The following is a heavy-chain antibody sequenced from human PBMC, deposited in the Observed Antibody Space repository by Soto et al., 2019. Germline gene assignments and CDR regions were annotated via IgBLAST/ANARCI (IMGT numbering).Heavy chain of an antibody. CDR3: ARLTYSSGWYLDY. J-gene: IGHJ4*02. CDR1: GFTFSDYY. Sequence: PGGSLRLSCAASGFTFSDYYMSWIRHAPGKGLEWVSYISSSGSTIYYADSVKGRFTISRDNAKNSLYLQMNSLRAEDTAVYYCARLTYSSGWYLDYWGQGTLVTVSS. D-gene: IGHD6-19*01. CDR2: ISSSGSTI. V-gene: IGHV3-11*01.